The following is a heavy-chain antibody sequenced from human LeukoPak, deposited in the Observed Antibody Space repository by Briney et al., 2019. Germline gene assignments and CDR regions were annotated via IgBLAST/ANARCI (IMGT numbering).Heavy chain of an antibody. CDR2: ISSSSGYI. J-gene: IGHJ4*02. CDR1: GFTFSSYT. D-gene: IGHD1-26*01. CDR3: ARDSGSYYPFDY. V-gene: IGHV3-21*01. Sequence: KPGGSLRLSCAASGFTFSSYTMNWVRQAPGKGLGWVSSISSSSGYIYYADSVKGRFTISRDNAKNSLYLQMNSLRAEDMAVYYCARDSGSYYPFDYWGQGTLVTVSS.